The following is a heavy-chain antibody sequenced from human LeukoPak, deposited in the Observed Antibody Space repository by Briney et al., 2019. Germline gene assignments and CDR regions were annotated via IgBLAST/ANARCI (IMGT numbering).Heavy chain of an antibody. V-gene: IGHV5-51*01. Sequence: RGESLKISCKGSGYSFTSYWIGWVRQMPGKGLEWMGIICPGDSDTRYSPSFQGQVTISADKSISTAYLQWSSLKASDTAMYYCARRYGADSSGYFYFDYWGQGTLVTVSS. D-gene: IGHD3-22*01. CDR3: ARRYGADSSGYFYFDY. CDR2: ICPGDSDT. J-gene: IGHJ4*02. CDR1: GYSFTSYW.